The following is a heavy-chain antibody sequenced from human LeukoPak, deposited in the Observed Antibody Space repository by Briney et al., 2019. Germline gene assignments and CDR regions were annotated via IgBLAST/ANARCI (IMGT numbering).Heavy chain of an antibody. CDR2: INPNSGGT. J-gene: IGHJ4*02. CDR1: GYTFTGYY. Sequence: ASVKVSCKASGYTFTGYYMHWVRQAPGQGLEWMGWINPNSGGTNYAQKLQGRVTMTRDTSISTAYMELSRLRSDDTAVYYCARVTNDYGDYGYDYWGQGTLVTVSS. D-gene: IGHD4-17*01. CDR3: ARVTNDYGDYGYDY. V-gene: IGHV1-2*02.